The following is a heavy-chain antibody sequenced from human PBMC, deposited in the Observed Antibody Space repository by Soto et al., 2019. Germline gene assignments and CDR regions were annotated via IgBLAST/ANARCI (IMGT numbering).Heavy chain of an antibody. J-gene: IGHJ4*02. V-gene: IGHV3-7*01. CDR1: GFTFSNYW. CDR3: ARYESSGPAVW. D-gene: IGHD3-22*01. Sequence: GGSLRLSCAASGFTFSNYWMTWVRQAPGKGLEWVANIKGDGILKYYMDSVKGRFIISRDNAKNSLHLQMNSLRDEDTAVYYCARYESSGPAVWWGQGTLVTVSS. CDR2: IKGDGILK.